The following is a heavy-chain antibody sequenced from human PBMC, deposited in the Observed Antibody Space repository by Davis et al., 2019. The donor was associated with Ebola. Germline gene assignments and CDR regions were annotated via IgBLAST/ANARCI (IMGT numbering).Heavy chain of an antibody. V-gene: IGHV4-59*12. J-gene: IGHJ3*02. Sequence: MPGGSLRLSCIVSGGSISGSLWSWWSWIRQSPGKQLEWIGYVYYSGSTNYNPSLKSRVTISVDTSKNQFSLRLTSVTAADTAVYYCARDKSAIEAFDIWGQGTMVTVSS. CDR1: GGSISGSL. CDR3: ARDKSAIEAFDI. CDR2: VYYSGST.